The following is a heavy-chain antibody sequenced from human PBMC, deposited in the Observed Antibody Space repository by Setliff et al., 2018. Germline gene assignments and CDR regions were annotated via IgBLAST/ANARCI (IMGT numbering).Heavy chain of an antibody. J-gene: IGHJ4*02. CDR3: ARRGDSGGFDS. Sequence: PGGSLRLSCTASGFDFGVYAMSWVRQAPGRGLEWVSSFSGDYNNTYYKDSVKGRFTISRDNSKNTLHLQMNSLKDEDTALYYCARRGDSGGFDSWGQGTLVTVSS. D-gene: IGHD3-22*01. CDR1: GFDFGVYA. CDR2: FSGDYNNT. V-gene: IGHV3-23*01.